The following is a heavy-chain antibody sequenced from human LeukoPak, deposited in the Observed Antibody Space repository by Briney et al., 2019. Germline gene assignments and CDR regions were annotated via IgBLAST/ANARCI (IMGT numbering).Heavy chain of an antibody. Sequence: SVKVSYKASGGTFSSYAISWVRQAPGQGLEWMGGIIPIFGTANYAQKFQGRVTITADESTSTAYMELSSLRSEDTAVYYCARIAAGYSGYDGGDYWGQGTLVTVSS. CDR1: GGTFSSYA. D-gene: IGHD5-12*01. J-gene: IGHJ4*02. CDR3: ARIAAGYSGYDGGDY. CDR2: IIPIFGTA. V-gene: IGHV1-69*13.